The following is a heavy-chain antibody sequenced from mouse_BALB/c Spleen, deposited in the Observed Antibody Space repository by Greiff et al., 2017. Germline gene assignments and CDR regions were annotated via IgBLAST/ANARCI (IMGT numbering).Heavy chain of an antibody. D-gene: IGHD1-2*01. CDR1: GFSLTSYG. V-gene: IGHV2-9*02. J-gene: IGHJ3*01. CDR3: ARAFITTATSLFAY. CDR2: IWAGGST. Sequence: QVQLQQSGPGLVAPSQSLSITCTVSGFSLTSYGVHWVRQPPGKGLEWLGVIWAGGSTNYNSALMSRLSISKDNSKSQVFLKMNSLQTDDTAMYYCARAFITTATSLFAYWGQGTLVTVSA.